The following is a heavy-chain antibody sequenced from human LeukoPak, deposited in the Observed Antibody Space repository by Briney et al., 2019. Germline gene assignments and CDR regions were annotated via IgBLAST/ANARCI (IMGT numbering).Heavy chain of an antibody. D-gene: IGHD3-9*01. CDR2: IGGGGYTT. Sequence: GGSLRLSCVASGLTFGNYGMNWVRQAPGKGLEWVSSIGGGGYTTYYADSVRGPFTISRDNSKNSMYLQMSSLRAEDTAVYYCARMILLLGDVLTVPPRGFDYWGQGTLVTVSS. J-gene: IGHJ4*02. CDR3: ARMILLLGDVLTVPPRGFDY. CDR1: GLTFGNYG. V-gene: IGHV3-23*01.